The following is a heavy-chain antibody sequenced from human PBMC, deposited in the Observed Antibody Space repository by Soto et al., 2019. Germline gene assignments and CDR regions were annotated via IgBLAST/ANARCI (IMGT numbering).Heavy chain of an antibody. J-gene: IGHJ6*03. CDR1: GGSISSYY. D-gene: IGHD2-2*01. CDR3: SRESHCSSTSCYFNHYNYYYYMYV. CDR2: IYYSGST. V-gene: IGHV4-59*01. Sequence: QVQLQESGPGLVKPSETLSLTCTVSGGSISSYYWSWIRQPPGKGLEWIGYIYYSGSTNYNPSLKSVDTITVDTSKNQCSLKRSSVTAADTAVDYFSRESHCSSTSCYFNHYNYYYYMYVWGKGTTVTVSS.